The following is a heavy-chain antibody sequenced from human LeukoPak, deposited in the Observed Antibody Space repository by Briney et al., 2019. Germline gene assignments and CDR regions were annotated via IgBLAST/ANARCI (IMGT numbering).Heavy chain of an antibody. CDR3: AREDVVVVAATIQYFQH. Sequence: ASVKVSCKASGYTFTGYYMHWVRQAPGQGLEWVGWIIPNSGGTNYAQKFQGRVTMTRDTSISTAYMELSRLRSDDTAVYYCAREDVVVVAATIQYFQHWGQGTLVTVSS. CDR2: IIPNSGGT. CDR1: GYTFTGYY. D-gene: IGHD2-15*01. V-gene: IGHV1-2*02. J-gene: IGHJ1*01.